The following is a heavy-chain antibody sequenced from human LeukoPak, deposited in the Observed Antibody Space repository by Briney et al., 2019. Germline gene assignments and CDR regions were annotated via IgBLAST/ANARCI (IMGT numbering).Heavy chain of an antibody. V-gene: IGHV1-2*02. D-gene: IGHD4-23*01. J-gene: IGHJ5*02. CDR2: INPNSGGT. Sequence: GASVKVSCKASGYTFTGYYIHWVRQAPGQGLEWMGWINPNSGGTNYAQKFQGRVTMTRDTSISTAYMELSRLRSDDTAVYYCARSPASLYYGGSKNWFDPWGQGTLVAVSS. CDR1: GYTFTGYY. CDR3: ARSPASLYYGGSKNWFDP.